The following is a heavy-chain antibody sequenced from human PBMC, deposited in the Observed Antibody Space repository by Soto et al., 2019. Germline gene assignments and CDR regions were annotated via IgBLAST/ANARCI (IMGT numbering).Heavy chain of an antibody. D-gene: IGHD1-7*01. J-gene: IGHJ4*02. CDR1: GGIFHGYG. CDR3: ARDGIGGTVFRGYLDY. V-gene: IGHV3-33*01. CDR2: IRFDGSND. Sequence: QEQLVESGGGVVQPGTSLRLSCAVPGGIFHGYGMHWVRQAPGKGLEWVAIIRFDGSNDEYADSVKGRFTISRDNSQNTLDLQMSTLGAEDTAVYYCARDGIGGTVFRGYLDYWGRGTVVTVSS.